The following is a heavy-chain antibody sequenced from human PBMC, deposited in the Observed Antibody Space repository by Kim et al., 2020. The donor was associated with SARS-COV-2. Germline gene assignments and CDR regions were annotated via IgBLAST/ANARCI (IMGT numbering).Heavy chain of an antibody. V-gene: IGHV1-46*01. CDR1: GYTFTSYY. CDR3: ARGGAYGSGLGNWFDP. CDR2: INPSGGST. J-gene: IGHJ5*02. D-gene: IGHD3-10*01. Sequence: ASVKVSCKASGYTFTSYYMHWVRQAPGQGLEWMGIINPSGGSTSYAQKFQGRVTMTRDTSTSTVYMELSSLRSEDTAVYYCARGGAYGSGLGNWFDPWGQGTLVTVSS.